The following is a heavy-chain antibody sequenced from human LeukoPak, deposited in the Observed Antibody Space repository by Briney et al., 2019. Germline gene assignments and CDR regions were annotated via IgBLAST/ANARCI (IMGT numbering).Heavy chain of an antibody. CDR2: INYSGST. V-gene: IGHV4-59*01. CDR3: ARGGGYCSSTSCLYY. J-gene: IGHJ4*02. D-gene: IGHD2-2*01. Sequence: PSETLSLTCTVSGGSISSYYWSWIRQPRGKGLEWIGYINYSGSTNYNPSFNSRVTISVDTSKNQFSLKLSSVTAADTAVYYCARGGGYCSSTSCLYYWGQGTLVTVSS. CDR1: GGSISSYY.